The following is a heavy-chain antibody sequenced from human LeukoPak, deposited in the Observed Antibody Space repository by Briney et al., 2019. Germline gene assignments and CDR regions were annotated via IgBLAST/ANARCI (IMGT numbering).Heavy chain of an antibody. D-gene: IGHD6-6*01. V-gene: IGHV5-51*01. CDR2: IYPGDSNT. Sequence: GESLKISCKGSGYIFTTYWIGWVRQMPGKGLEWMGIIYPGDSNTRYSPSFQGQVTISADKSVSTAYLQWSSLKASDTAMYYCARLEIAARWFDPWGQGTLVTVSS. CDR1: GYIFTTYW. CDR3: ARLEIAARWFDP. J-gene: IGHJ5*02.